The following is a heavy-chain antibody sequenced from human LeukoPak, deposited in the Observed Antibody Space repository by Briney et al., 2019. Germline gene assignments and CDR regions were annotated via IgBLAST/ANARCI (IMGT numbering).Heavy chain of an antibody. V-gene: IGHV1-2*02. D-gene: IGHD3-10*01. CDR2: INPNSGGT. CDR1: GYTFTGYC. CDR3: ASAPPSSHPMVPFDY. J-gene: IGHJ4*02. Sequence: GASVKVSCKASGYTFTGYCMHWLRQAPGQGLGWLGWINPNSGGTNYAQKFQGRGTMTRDTSISTAYMQLSRLRSDDTAVYYCASAPPSSHPMVPFDYWGQGPLVPVSS.